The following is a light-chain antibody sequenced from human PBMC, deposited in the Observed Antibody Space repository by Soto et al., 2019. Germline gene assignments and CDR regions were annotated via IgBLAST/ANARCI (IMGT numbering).Light chain of an antibody. Sequence: QSALTQPASVSGSPGQSITISCTGTSSDVCGYNYVSWYQQHPGKAPKLIIYDVSNRPSGVSNRFSGSKSGNTASLTISGLQAEDEADYYCSSYTSSSTQVFGTGTKLTVL. CDR2: DVS. J-gene: IGLJ1*01. CDR1: SSDVCGYNY. CDR3: SSYTSSSTQV. V-gene: IGLV2-14*01.